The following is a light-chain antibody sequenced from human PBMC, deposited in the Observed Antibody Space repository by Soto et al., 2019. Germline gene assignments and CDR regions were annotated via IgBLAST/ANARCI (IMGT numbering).Light chain of an antibody. CDR2: DVF. J-gene: IGKJ5*01. CDR1: QDISTY. CDR3: RRSGAHPHT. Sequence: IQMTQSPYSLSASLGAGVTITCPARQDISTYLDWYQQRPGQAPKLLLYDVFNLEPGVPSRFSGRGAGTDFTLTITSLQPEDLATYSVRRSGAHPHTFGPGTRL. V-gene: IGKV1-33*01.